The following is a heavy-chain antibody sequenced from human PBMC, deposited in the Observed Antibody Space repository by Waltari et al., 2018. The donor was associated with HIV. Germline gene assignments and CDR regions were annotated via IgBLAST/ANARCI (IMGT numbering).Heavy chain of an antibody. CDR2: IIPVFGTT. CDR3: ARMATVVDWYFDL. D-gene: IGHD2-15*01. J-gene: IGHJ2*01. Sequence: QVQLVQSGAEVKKPGSSVKVSCKASGGTFNNYAITWVRHAPGQGLEWMGGIIPVFGTTNYAQKFQGRLTIIADESTSTGYMELSSLRSEDTAVYYCARMATVVDWYFDLWGRGTLVTVSS. CDR1: GGTFNNYA. V-gene: IGHV1-69*01.